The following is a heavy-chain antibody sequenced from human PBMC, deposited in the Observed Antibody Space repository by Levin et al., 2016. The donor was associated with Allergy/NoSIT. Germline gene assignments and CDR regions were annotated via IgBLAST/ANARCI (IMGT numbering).Heavy chain of an antibody. CDR3: ASGELEPTAVDY. Sequence: WIRQPPGKGLEWVAVISYDGSNKYYADSVKGRFTISRDNSKNTLYLQMNSLRAEDTAVYYCASGELEPTAVDYWGQGTLVTVSS. CDR2: ISYDGSNK. V-gene: IGHV3-30*03. D-gene: IGHD1-1*01. J-gene: IGHJ4*02.